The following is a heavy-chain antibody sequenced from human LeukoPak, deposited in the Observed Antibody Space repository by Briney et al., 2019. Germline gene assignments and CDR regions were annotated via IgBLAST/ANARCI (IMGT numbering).Heavy chain of an antibody. CDR2: INHSGST. CDR1: GGSFSGYY. J-gene: IGHJ4*02. D-gene: IGHD3-22*01. CDR3: ARTGGYDSSGKSDH. Sequence: PSETLSLTCAVYGGSFSGYYWSWIRQPPGKRLEWIGEINHSGSTNYNPSLKSRVTISVDTSKNQFSLKLSSVTAADTAVYYSARTGGYDSSGKSDHWGQGTLVTVSS. V-gene: IGHV4-34*01.